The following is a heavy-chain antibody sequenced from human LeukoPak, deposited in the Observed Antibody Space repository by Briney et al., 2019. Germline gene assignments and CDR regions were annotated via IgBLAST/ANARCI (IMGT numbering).Heavy chain of an antibody. D-gene: IGHD3-10*01. CDR3: ARDLYHGSDE. Sequence: GGSLRLSCAVSGFTFSSYWMHWVRQAPGKGLVWVSTIYTDGSVAQYADSVKGRFTISRDNAKNTLYLQMNTLRVEDAAVYYCARDLYHGSDEWGQGTLVTVSS. V-gene: IGHV3-74*03. J-gene: IGHJ4*02. CDR1: GFTFSSYW. CDR2: IYTDGSVA.